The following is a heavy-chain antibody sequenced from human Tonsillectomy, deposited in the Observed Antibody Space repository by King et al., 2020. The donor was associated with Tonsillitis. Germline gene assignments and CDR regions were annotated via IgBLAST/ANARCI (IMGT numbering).Heavy chain of an antibody. D-gene: IGHD1-26*01. CDR1: GYTFTSYG. CDR2: ISTYNGNT. J-gene: IGHJ1*01. V-gene: IGHV1-18*04. CDR3: ARGSPHYPVGAVESFPH. Sequence: QAQLVQSGAEVKKPGASVKVSCKASGYTFTSYGISWVRQAPGQGLEWMGWISTYNGNTNYAQKLQGRVTMTTDTSTSTAHMNLRSLRADDTAVYYCARGSPHYPVGAVESFPHWGQGTLVTVSS.